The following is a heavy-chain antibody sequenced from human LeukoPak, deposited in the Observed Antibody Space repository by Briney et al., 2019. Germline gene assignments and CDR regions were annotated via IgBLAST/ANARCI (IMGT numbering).Heavy chain of an antibody. Sequence: PSETLSLTCAVSGYPINSAYYWVWVRQPPGKGLEWIGSLYHPDSTYYNPSLESRVTMSVDTSRNQFSLKLSFVTAAVTAVYYCARQYDSYFYYYLDLWGTGTTVTVSS. D-gene: IGHD2-2*01. CDR2: LYHPDST. CDR1: GYPINSAYY. V-gene: IGHV4-38-2*01. CDR3: ARQYDSYFYYYLDL. J-gene: IGHJ6*03.